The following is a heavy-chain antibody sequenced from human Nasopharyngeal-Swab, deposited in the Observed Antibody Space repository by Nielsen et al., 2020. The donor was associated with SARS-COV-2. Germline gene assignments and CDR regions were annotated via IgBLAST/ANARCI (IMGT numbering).Heavy chain of an antibody. Sequence: GESLKISRAASGFTLSRYWMSWVRQAPGKGLEWVASVKQDGSEKYSVDSVRGRFTISRDNTKNSVYLQMNNLRAEDTAVYYCAREICTRITCFDYGMDVWGQGTTVTVSS. CDR2: VKQDGSEK. J-gene: IGHJ6*02. D-gene: IGHD2-2*01. CDR3: AREICTRITCFDYGMDV. CDR1: GFTLSRYW. V-gene: IGHV3-7*01.